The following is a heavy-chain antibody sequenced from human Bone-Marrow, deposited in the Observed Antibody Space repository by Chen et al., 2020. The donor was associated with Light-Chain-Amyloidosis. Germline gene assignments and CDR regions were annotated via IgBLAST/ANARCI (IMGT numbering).Heavy chain of an antibody. CDR2: ISRVSGDT. D-gene: IGHD3-22*01. Sequence: QVQLVQSGAEVKKPGASVKVSCKASGYTFTDYYLHWVRQAPGQGLEWMGWISRVSGDTNYTQKSQGRVTMTRDTSINTVYMELSSLRSDDTAVYYCARGFARHYDSSRHFGYWGQGTLVTVSP. CDR1: GYTFTDYY. CDR3: ARGFARHYDSSRHFGY. V-gene: IGHV1-2*02. J-gene: IGHJ4*02.